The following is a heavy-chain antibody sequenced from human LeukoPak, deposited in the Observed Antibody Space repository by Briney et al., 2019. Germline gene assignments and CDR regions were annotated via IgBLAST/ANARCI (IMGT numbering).Heavy chain of an antibody. J-gene: IGHJ5*02. D-gene: IGHD2-8*01. V-gene: IGHV3-74*01. CDR1: GFTFSSYW. Sequence: GGSLRLSCAASGFTFSSYWMHWVRQAPGKGLVWVSRINSDGSSTNYADSVKGRFIISRDNDKNTLYLQMNSLRAEDTAVYYCARARLMNWFDPWGLGTLVTVSS. CDR3: ARARLMNWFDP. CDR2: INSDGSST.